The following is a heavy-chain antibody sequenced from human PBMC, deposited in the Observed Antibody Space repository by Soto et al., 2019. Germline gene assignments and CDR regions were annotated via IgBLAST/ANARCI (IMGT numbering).Heavy chain of an antibody. V-gene: IGHV4-4*07. CDR2: IYTSGST. Sequence: LETLSLTCTVSGGSISSYYWSWIRQPAGKGLEWIGRIYTSGSTNYNPSLKSRVTMSVDTSKNQFSLKLSSVTAADTAVYYCARHTIVGKGFGEYLYNWFDAWGQGTLVTVAS. CDR3: ARHTIVGKGFGEYLYNWFDA. J-gene: IGHJ5*02. CDR1: GGSISSYY. D-gene: IGHD3-10*01.